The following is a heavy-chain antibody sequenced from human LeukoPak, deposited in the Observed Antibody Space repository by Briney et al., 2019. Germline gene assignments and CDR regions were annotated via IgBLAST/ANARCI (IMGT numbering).Heavy chain of an antibody. V-gene: IGHV3-23*01. CDR1: GFTFSSYA. D-gene: IGHD3-22*01. J-gene: IGHJ4*02. CDR2: ISGSGGST. CDR3: AMYDSSGYYYGGFDY. Sequence: GGSLRLSCAASGFTFSSYAMSWVRQAPGKGLEWVSAISGSGGSTYYADSVKGRSTISRDNSKNTLYLQMNSLRAEDTAVYYCAMYDSSGYYYGGFDYWGQGTLVTVSS.